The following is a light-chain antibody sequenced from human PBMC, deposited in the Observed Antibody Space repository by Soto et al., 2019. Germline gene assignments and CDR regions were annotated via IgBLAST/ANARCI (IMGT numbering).Light chain of an antibody. J-gene: IGLJ3*02. Sequence: QSVLTQPPSASGTPGQRVTISCSGSSSNIGRNTVTWYQQVPGTAPKLLISNNNQRPSGVPDRFSASKSGTSASLAISGLRSEDETDYHCATWDDGLNAWVFGGGTKLTVI. CDR2: NNN. CDR3: ATWDDGLNAWV. V-gene: IGLV1-44*01. CDR1: SSNIGRNT.